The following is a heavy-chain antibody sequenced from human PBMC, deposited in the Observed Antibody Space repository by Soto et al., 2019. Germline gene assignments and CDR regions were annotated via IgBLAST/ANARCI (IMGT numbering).Heavy chain of an antibody. CDR1: GFTFSSYA. Sequence: VQLLESGGGLIQPGGSLRLSCVASGFTFSSYAMNWVRQGPGTGLEWVAVIDSDDGKTYYANAVKVRFSISRDNSKNTLFLQMNSLRVEDTATYYCVKAGYTSGLLWGQGTLVTV. J-gene: IGHJ4*02. CDR3: VKAGYTSGLL. V-gene: IGHV3-23*01. D-gene: IGHD6-25*01. CDR2: IDSDDGKT.